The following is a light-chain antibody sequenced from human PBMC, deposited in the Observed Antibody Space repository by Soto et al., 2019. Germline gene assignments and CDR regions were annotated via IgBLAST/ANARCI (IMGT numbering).Light chain of an antibody. CDR3: LSYAGTACV. V-gene: IGLV2-8*01. CDR1: SSDVGGYDY. J-gene: IGLJ1*01. Sequence: SALTHPPSASWSPGQSVTISCTGTSSDVGGYDYVSWYQQYPGKTPKLMIFEVTKRPSGVPDRFSGSKSGNTASLTVSGLQAEDEADYYCLSYAGTACVFGTGTKVTVL. CDR2: EVT.